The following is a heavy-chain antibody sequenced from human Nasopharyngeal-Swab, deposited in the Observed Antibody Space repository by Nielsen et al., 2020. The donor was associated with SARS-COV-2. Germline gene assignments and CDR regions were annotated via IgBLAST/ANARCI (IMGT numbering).Heavy chain of an antibody. CDR3: AREIYDGHHDP. D-gene: IGHD3-3*01. Sequence: WICQPPGKGLEWIGYIYYSGSTNYNPSLKSRVTISVDTSKNQFSLKLSSVTAADTAVYYCAREIYDGHHDPWGQGTLVTVSS. J-gene: IGHJ5*02. CDR2: IYYSGST. V-gene: IGHV4-59*01.